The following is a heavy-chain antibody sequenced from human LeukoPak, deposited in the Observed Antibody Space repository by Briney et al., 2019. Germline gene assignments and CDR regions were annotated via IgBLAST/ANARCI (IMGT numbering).Heavy chain of an antibody. V-gene: IGHV3-7*01. J-gene: IGHJ4*02. D-gene: IGHD7-27*01. CDR3: ARDLPWGYFDY. CDR1: GFTFSGYW. Sequence: GGSLRLSCTVSGFTFSGYWMSWVRQAPGKGLEWVANIRDDGGLKNYVDSVKGRFTISRDNAKNSVSLQMNSLRAEDTAVYYCARDLPWGYFDYWGQGPLVTVSS. CDR2: IRDDGGLK.